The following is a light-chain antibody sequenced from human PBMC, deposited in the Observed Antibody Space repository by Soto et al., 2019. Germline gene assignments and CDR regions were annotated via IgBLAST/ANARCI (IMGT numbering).Light chain of an antibody. CDR3: QSYDSSLSGYV. V-gene: IGLV1-40*01. J-gene: IGLJ1*01. CDR2: GNN. CDR1: SSNIGASYE. Sequence: QSVLTQPPSVSGAPGQRVTISCTGSSSNIGASYEVHWYQQLPGRAPKLLIYGNNNRPSGVPDRFSGSKSGTSGSLAITGLQAEDEADYYCQSYDSSLSGYVFGTGTKVTVL.